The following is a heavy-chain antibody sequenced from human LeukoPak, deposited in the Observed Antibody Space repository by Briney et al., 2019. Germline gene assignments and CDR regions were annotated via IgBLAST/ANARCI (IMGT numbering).Heavy chain of an antibody. J-gene: IGHJ3*01. CDR3: ASYREAYDLYPHGLDV. CDR1: GASVSTTAYF. D-gene: IGHD5-24*01. V-gene: IGHV4-61*02. CDR2: IYASGNT. Sequence: SETLSLTCSVSGASVSTTAYFWNWIRQPAGEGLEWIGRIYASGNTHYGPSLKSRVTMSLDTSKNQFSLTMNSVTAADSAVYFCASYREAYDLYPHGLDVWGRGTVVTVSS.